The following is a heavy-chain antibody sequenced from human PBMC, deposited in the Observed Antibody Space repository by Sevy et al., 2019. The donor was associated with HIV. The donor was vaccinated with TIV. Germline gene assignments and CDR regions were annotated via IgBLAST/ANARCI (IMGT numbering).Heavy chain of an antibody. V-gene: IGHV3-30*02. D-gene: IGHD3-9*01. Sequence: GGSLRLSCLASGFIFNSQDMHWVRQTPGKGLEWVAFIRYDGNDKYYVDSVKGRFTISRDNSKNTLYLQMNSLMAGDSGIYYCAKEGYYEILTGHHDGGMDVWGQGTTVTVSS. CDR1: GFIFNSQD. CDR3: AKEGYYEILTGHHDGGMDV. CDR2: IRYDGNDK. J-gene: IGHJ6*02.